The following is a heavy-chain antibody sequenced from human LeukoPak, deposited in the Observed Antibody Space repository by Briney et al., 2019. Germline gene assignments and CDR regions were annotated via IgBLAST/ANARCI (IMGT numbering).Heavy chain of an antibody. CDR3: ATVSNWNYVYNWFDP. CDR2: FDPEDGET. J-gene: IGHJ5*02. CDR1: GYTLTELS. V-gene: IGHV1-24*01. Sequence: ASVKASCKVSGYTLTELSMHWVRQAAGKGLEWMGGFDPEDGETIYAQKFQGRVTMTEDTSTDTAYMELSSLRSEDTAVYYCATVSNWNYVYNWFDPWGQGTLVTVSS. D-gene: IGHD1-7*01.